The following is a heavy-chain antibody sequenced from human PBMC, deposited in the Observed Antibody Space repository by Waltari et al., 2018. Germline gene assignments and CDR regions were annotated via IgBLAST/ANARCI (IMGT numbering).Heavy chain of an antibody. V-gene: IGHV4-61*09. CDR2: IYTSGST. CDR1: GGSISSGSYY. J-gene: IGHJ5*02. CDR3: ARDWGIAVAGTPGWFDP. D-gene: IGHD6-19*01. Sequence: QVQLQESGPGLVKPSQTPSLTCTVSGGSISSGSYYWSWIRQPAGKGLEWIGYIYTSGSTNYNPSLKSRVTISVDTSKNQFSLKLSSVTAADTAVYYCARDWGIAVAGTPGWFDPWGQGTLVTVSS.